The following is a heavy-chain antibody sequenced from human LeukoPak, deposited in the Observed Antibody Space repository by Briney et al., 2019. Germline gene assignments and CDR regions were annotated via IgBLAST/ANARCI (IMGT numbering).Heavy chain of an antibody. D-gene: IGHD4-17*01. CDR1: GGSISSYS. J-gene: IGHJ4*02. CDR2: IYPSGST. V-gene: IGHV4-4*07. Sequence: PSETLSLTCTVSGGSISSYSWSWIRRPAGKGLEWIGLIYPSGSTNYNPSLKSRVNMSVDTSKNQFSLRLNSVTAADTAVYYCARAAFYGDYFDYWGQGTLVTVSP. CDR3: ARAAFYGDYFDY.